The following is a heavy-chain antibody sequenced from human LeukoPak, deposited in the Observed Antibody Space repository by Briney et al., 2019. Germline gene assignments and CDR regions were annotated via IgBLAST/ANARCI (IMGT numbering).Heavy chain of an antibody. V-gene: IGHV3-74*01. CDR2: IKSDGSST. CDR1: GFTFSSYW. CDR3: ARSDYYDN. J-gene: IGHJ4*02. Sequence: GGSLRLSCAASGFTFSSYWMHWVRQAPGKGLVWVSRIKSDGSSTSYADSVKGRFTISRDNAKNTLYLQMNSLRAEDTAVYYCARSDYYDNWGQGTLVTVSS.